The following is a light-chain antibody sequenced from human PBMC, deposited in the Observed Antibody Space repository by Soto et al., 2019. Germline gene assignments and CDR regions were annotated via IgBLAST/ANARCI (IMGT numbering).Light chain of an antibody. V-gene: IGLV2-8*01. CDR3: SSYAGSSHYV. CDR1: SXDVGGYNY. J-gene: IGLJ1*01. CDR2: EVS. Sequence: QSALTQPPSASGSPGQSVTISCTGTSXDVGGYNYISWYQQHPGKAPKLMIYEVSKRPSGVPDRFSGSKSGNTASLTVSGLQAEDEADYFCSSYAGSSHYVFGTGTKVTVL.